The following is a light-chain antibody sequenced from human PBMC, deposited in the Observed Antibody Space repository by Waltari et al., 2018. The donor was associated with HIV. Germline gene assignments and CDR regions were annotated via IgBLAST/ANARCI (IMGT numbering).Light chain of an antibody. Sequence: EIVLTQSPATLSLSPGERATLSCRASQNIVNYLAWYQQKPGQAPRLLLYHASSRATGIPTRFSGSGAGTDFTLTISSLEPEDFAVYYCQWRSNPWTFGQGTKVEIK. V-gene: IGKV3-11*01. CDR3: QWRSNPWT. CDR2: HAS. J-gene: IGKJ1*01. CDR1: QNIVNY.